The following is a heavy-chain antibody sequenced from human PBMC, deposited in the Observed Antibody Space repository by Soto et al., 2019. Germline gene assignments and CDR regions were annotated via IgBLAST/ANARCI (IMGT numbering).Heavy chain of an antibody. Sequence: SETLSLTCTVSGRSISSVNYYWSWIRQPPGKGLEWIGYIYYSGSTYYNPSLRSRVTISVDTSKNQFSLKLSSVTAADTAVYYCARGAYDILTGYYPYFHYWGQGPLVTVS. CDR3: ARGAYDILTGYYPYFHY. J-gene: IGHJ4*02. D-gene: IGHD3-9*01. CDR1: GRSISSVNYY. CDR2: IYYSGST. V-gene: IGHV4-30-4*01.